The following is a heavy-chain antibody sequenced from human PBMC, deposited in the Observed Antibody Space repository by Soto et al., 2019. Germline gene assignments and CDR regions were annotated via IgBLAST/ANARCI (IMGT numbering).Heavy chain of an antibody. J-gene: IGHJ3*02. V-gene: IGHV4-31*03. Sequence: SETLSLTCIVSGGSISSGGYYWSWIRQHPGKGLEWIGYIYYSGSTYYNPSLKSRVTISVDTSKNQFSLKLSSVTAADTAVYYCARGFGELSMPSDAFDIWGQGTMVTVSS. CDR2: IYYSGST. D-gene: IGHD3-10*01. CDR1: GGSISSGGYY. CDR3: ARGFGELSMPSDAFDI.